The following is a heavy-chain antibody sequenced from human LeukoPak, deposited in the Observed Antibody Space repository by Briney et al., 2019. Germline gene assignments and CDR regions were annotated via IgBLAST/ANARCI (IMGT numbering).Heavy chain of an antibody. J-gene: IGHJ4*02. Sequence: ASVKVSCKASGYTFTSYGISWVRQAPGQGLEWMGWISTYNRNTHYAQKLQGRVTMTTDTSKSTAYMELRSLRSDDTAVYYCARFGSVANDYWGQGTLVTVSS. V-gene: IGHV1-18*01. D-gene: IGHD5-12*01. CDR1: GYTFTSYG. CDR2: ISTYNRNT. CDR3: ARFGSVANDY.